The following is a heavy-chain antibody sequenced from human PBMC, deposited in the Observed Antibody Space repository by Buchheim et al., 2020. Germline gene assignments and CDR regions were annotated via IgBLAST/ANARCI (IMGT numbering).Heavy chain of an antibody. CDR3: AGFLRDGYNQAPFDY. CDR1: GFILSDYY. V-gene: IGHV3-11*05. D-gene: IGHD5-24*01. Sequence: QVQLVESGGGLVKPGGSLRLSCAASGFILSDYYMSWIRQAPGKGLEWVSYITSSSSYTNYADPVKGRFTISRDNAKKSLYLQRNSLRAEDTAVYYCAGFLRDGYNQAPFDYWGQGTL. J-gene: IGHJ4*02. CDR2: ITSSSSYT.